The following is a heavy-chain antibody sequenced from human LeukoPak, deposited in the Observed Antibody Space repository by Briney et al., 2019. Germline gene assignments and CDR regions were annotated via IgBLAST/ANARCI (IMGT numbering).Heavy chain of an antibody. J-gene: IGHJ4*02. Sequence: GGSLRLSCAASGFSFTSYAMNWVRQAPGKGLQWVAAISYDESNKFYVESVKGRFTISRDNSKNTLYLQMSSLRAEDTAMYYCAKDWKEAWAPDYWGQGTLVTVSS. D-gene: IGHD1-1*01. CDR3: AKDWKEAWAPDY. CDR2: ISYDESNK. V-gene: IGHV3-30*18. CDR1: GFSFTSYA.